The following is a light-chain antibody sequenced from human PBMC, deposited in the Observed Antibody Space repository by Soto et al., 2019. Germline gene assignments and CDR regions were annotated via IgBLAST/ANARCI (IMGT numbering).Light chain of an antibody. CDR2: EVS. J-gene: IGLJ1*01. V-gene: IGLV2-14*01. CDR1: SSDVGGYKY. Sequence: QSALTQPVSVSGSPGQSITISCTGTSSDVGGYKYVSWYQHHPGKAPKLMIYEVSNRPSGVSNRFSGSKSGNTASLTISGLQAEDEADYYCSSYTGTSTRYVFGSGTKLTVL. CDR3: SSYTGTSTRYV.